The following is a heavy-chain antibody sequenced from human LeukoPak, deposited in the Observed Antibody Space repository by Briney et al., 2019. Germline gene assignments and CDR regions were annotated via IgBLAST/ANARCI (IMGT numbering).Heavy chain of an antibody. Sequence: GGSLRLSCAASGFTFSSYNMNWVRQTPGKGLEWVSYINSLSSTIYYADSVKGRFTISRDNAKNSLYLQMNSLRAEDTGVYYCARSGTYNWFDPWGQGTLDTVSS. CDR2: INSLSSTI. CDR3: ARSGTYNWFDP. D-gene: IGHD1-26*01. V-gene: IGHV3-48*01. CDR1: GFTFSSYN. J-gene: IGHJ5*02.